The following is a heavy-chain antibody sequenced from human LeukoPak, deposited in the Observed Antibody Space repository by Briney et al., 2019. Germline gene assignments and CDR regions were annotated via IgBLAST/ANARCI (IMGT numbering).Heavy chain of an antibody. CDR1: GYTFTGYY. D-gene: IGHD6-19*01. J-gene: IGHJ5*02. CDR2: INPNSGGT. Sequence: ASVKVSCKASGYTFTGYYMHWVRQAPGQGLEWMGWINPNSGGTNYAQKFQGRVTMTRDTSISTAYMKLSRLRSDDTAVYYCARDRGLAHSGWHGPPSNWFDPWGQGTLVTVSS. V-gene: IGHV1-2*02. CDR3: ARDRGLAHSGWHGPPSNWFDP.